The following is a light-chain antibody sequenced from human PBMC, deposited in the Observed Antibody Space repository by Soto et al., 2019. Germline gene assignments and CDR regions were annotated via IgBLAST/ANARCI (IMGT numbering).Light chain of an antibody. CDR3: QQYGSSPWT. V-gene: IGKV3-20*01. CDR1: QSVSSSY. Sequence: IVLTQSPGTLSLSPGERATLSCRASQSVSSSYLAWYQQKPGQAPRLLIYGVSSRATGIPDRFSGSGSGTDFNLTIGRLEPEEFAVYYCQQYGSSPWTFGQGTKVEIK. J-gene: IGKJ1*01. CDR2: GVS.